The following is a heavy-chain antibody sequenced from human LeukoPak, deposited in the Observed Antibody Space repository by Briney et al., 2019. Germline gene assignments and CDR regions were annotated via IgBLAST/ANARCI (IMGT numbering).Heavy chain of an antibody. V-gene: IGHV3-48*03. Sequence: GGSLRLSCAASGFTFKNYEMNWVRQAPGKGLEWVSYISSSGSRTYYADSVKGRFTISRDNAKNSLYLQMNSLRAEDTAVYYCARGPSVGSGWSPDYWGQGTLVTVSS. D-gene: IGHD6-19*01. CDR2: ISSSGSRT. CDR1: GFTFKNYE. J-gene: IGHJ4*02. CDR3: ARGPSVGSGWSPDY.